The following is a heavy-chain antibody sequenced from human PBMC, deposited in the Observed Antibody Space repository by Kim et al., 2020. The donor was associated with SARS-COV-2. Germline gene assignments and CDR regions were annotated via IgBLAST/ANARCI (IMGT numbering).Heavy chain of an antibody. D-gene: IGHD6-19*01. Sequence: ASVKVSCKASGYTFTGYYIHWVRQAAGQGLEWMGWVNPNNDGTNYAQKFQGRVTMTRDTSISTAYMELSSLKSDDTAVYYCASQPHVAAGTWCFDFWGQGTRVTVSS. CDR2: VNPNNDGT. CDR1: GYTFTGYY. V-gene: IGHV1-2*02. J-gene: IGHJ4*02. CDR3: ASQPHVAAGTWCFDF.